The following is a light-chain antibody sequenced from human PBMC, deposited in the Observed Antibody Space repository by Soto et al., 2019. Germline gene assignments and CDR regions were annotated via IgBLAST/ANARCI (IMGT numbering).Light chain of an antibody. J-gene: IGKJ2*01. CDR1: QSISSW. CDR2: DAS. Sequence: DIQMTQSPSTLSASVGDRVTITCRASQSISSWLAWYQQKPGKAPKLLIYDASSLESGVPSRVSGSGSGTEFTLTISSLQPDDFATYYCQQYKSYPYTFGQGTKLEIK. V-gene: IGKV1-5*01. CDR3: QQYKSYPYT.